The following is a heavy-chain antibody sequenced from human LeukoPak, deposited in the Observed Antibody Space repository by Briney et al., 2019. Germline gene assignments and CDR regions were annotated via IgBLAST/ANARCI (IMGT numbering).Heavy chain of an antibody. V-gene: IGHV4-39*07. CDR1: GGSISSYY. CDR2: MYYSGST. Sequence: PSETLSLTCTVSGGSISSYYWGWIRQPPGKGLEWIVSMYYSGSTYNNPSLKSRVTISVDTSKNQFSLKLSSVTAADTAVYYCARLKYYYDSSGYRAEYFQHWGQGTLVTVSS. CDR3: ARLKYYYDSSGYRAEYFQH. D-gene: IGHD3-22*01. J-gene: IGHJ1*01.